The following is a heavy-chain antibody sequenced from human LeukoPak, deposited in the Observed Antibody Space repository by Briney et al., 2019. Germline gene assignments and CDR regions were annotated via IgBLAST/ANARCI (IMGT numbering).Heavy chain of an antibody. D-gene: IGHD3-22*01. CDR1: GFTFSSYG. CDR2: IWYDGSNK. V-gene: IGHV3-33*01. CDR3: ARGLGTTVTNEYYYDSSGYYDGGLDY. Sequence: PGRSLRLSCAASGFTFSSYGMHWVRQAPGKGLEWVAVIWYDGSNKYHADSVKGRFTISRDNAKNSLSLQTNSLRAEDTAVYYCARGLGTTVTNEYYYDSSGYYDGGLDYWGQGTLVTVSS. J-gene: IGHJ4*02.